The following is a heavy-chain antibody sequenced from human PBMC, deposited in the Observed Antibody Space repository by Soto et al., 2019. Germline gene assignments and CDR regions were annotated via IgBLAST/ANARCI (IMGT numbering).Heavy chain of an antibody. CDR3: ASPVDNRGYDAFDI. CDR2: IKQDGSGK. V-gene: IGHV3-7*01. D-gene: IGHD6-19*01. Sequence: EVQLVESGGGLVQPGGSLRLSCAASGFTFSSYWMSWVRQAPGKGLEWVANIKQDGSGKYYVDSVKGRFTISRDNAKNSLYLQMNSLRAEDTAVYYCASPVDNRGYDAFDIWGQGTMVTVSS. J-gene: IGHJ3*02. CDR1: GFTFSSYW.